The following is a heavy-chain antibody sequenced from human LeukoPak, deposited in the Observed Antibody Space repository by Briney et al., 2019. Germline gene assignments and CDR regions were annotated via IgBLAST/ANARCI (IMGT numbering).Heavy chain of an antibody. Sequence: SETLSLTCTVSGGSISSYYWSWIRQPPGKGLEWIGYIYYSGSTNYNPSLKSRVTISVDTSKNQFSLKLSSVTAADTAVYYCARDHVYCSGYIDHWGQGILVTVSS. D-gene: IGHD2-15*01. CDR1: GGSISSYY. CDR2: IYYSGST. J-gene: IGHJ4*02. CDR3: ARDHVYCSGYIDH. V-gene: IGHV4-59*01.